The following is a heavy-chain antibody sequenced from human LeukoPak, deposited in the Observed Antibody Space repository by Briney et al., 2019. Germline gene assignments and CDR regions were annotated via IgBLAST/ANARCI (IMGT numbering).Heavy chain of an antibody. CDR2: ISYDGSNK. Sequence: SGRSLRLSCAASGFTFSGYAMHWVRQAPGKGLEWVAVISYDGSNKYYADSVKGRFTISRDNSKNTLYLQMNSLRAEDTAVYYCARDGLIAVAAYLYGMDVWGQGTTVTVSS. D-gene: IGHD6-19*01. CDR1: GFTFSGYA. CDR3: ARDGLIAVAAYLYGMDV. V-gene: IGHV3-30-3*01. J-gene: IGHJ6*02.